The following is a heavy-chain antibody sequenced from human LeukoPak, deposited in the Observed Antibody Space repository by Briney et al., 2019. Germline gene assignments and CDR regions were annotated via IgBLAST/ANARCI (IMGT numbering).Heavy chain of an antibody. V-gene: IGHV3-21*01. D-gene: IGHD6-13*01. CDR3: ARGGYSSSWYDY. Sequence: GGSLRLSCAASGFTFSSYSMNWVRQAPGKGLEWASSISSSSSYIYYADSVKGRFTISRDNAKNSLYLQMNSLRAEDTAVYYCARGGYSSSWYDYWGQGTLVTVSS. CDR2: ISSSSSYI. J-gene: IGHJ4*02. CDR1: GFTFSSYS.